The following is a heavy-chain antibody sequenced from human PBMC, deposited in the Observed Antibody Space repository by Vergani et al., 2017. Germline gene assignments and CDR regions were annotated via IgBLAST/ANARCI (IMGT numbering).Heavy chain of an antibody. CDR2: IGYDGRIK. CDR1: GFSFNTYG. Sequence: QVQLVETGGGVVQPGGSLRLYCATSGFSFNTYGAHWVRQAPGKGLEWVAFIGYDGRIKYNVDSVKGRFTISIDTSKKTLSLQMRSLRADDTAVYYCAKDGRENSDYGYFDYWGQGTLVTVSS. J-gene: IGHJ4*02. V-gene: IGHV3-30*02. CDR3: AKDGRENSDYGYFDY. D-gene: IGHD4-17*01.